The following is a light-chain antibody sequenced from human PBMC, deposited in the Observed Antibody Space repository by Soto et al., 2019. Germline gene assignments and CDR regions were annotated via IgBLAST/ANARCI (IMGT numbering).Light chain of an antibody. CDR1: QPISSW. CDR2: DAS. J-gene: IGKJ1*01. CDR3: NKYENYWT. V-gene: IGKV1-5*01. Sequence: DIQMTQSPPTLSASVGDRVTITCRASQPISSWLAWYHQKPGKAPKLLIYDASNLESGVPPRFSGSGSGTEFPLTISSLQPVVFGIYNGNKYENYWTCGKGPKVK.